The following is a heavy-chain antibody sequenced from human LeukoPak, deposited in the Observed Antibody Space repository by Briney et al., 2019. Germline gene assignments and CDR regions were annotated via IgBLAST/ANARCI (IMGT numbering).Heavy chain of an antibody. D-gene: IGHD2/OR15-2a*01. J-gene: IGHJ4*02. CDR1: GYTFTTYT. Sequence: ASVKVSCKASGYTFTTYTMHWVRQAPGQGLEWMGWINAGNGNTRYSQKFQGRVTITRDTSATTAYMELSSLRSEDTAVYYCAIGHLGLSIDYWGQGTLVTVSS. CDR3: AIGHLGLSIDY. CDR2: INAGNGNT. V-gene: IGHV1-3*01.